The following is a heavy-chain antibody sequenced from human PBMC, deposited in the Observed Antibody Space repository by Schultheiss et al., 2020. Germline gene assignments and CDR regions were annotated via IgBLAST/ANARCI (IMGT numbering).Heavy chain of an antibody. Sequence: SETLSLTCTVSGGSISSGGYYWSWIRQHPGKGLEWIGYIYYSGSTYYNPSLKSRVTISVDTSKNQFSLKLSSVTAADTAVYYCARGYFDSRGYWSLDYWGQGTPVTVSS. J-gene: IGHJ4*02. CDR2: IYYSGST. V-gene: IGHV4-31*03. CDR3: ARGYFDSRGYWSLDY. D-gene: IGHD3-22*01. CDR1: GGSISSGGYY.